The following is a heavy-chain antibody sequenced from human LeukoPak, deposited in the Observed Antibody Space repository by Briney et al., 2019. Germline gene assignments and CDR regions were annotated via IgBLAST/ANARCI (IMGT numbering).Heavy chain of an antibody. CDR2: IWYDGSNK. Sequence: PGRSLRLSCAASGFTFSSYGMHWVRQAPGKGLEWVAVIWYDGSNKYYADSAKGRFTISRDNSKNTLYLQMNSLRAEDTAVYYGARDLSLGEEVTTFDYWGQGTLVTVSS. J-gene: IGHJ4*02. D-gene: IGHD4-17*01. V-gene: IGHV3-33*01. CDR3: ARDLSLGEEVTTFDY. CDR1: GFTFSSYG.